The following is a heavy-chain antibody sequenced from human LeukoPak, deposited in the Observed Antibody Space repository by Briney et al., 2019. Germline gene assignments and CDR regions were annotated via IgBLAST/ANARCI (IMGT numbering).Heavy chain of an antibody. J-gene: IGHJ4*02. CDR2: ISGSGGST. D-gene: IGHD3-22*01. CDR3: ATKMEGGTMLVVVIYFDY. Sequence: GGSLRLSCAASGFTFSSYAMSWVRQAPGKGREWVSAISGSGGSTYYADSVKGRFTISRDNSKNTLYLQMNSLRAEHTAVYYCATKMEGGTMLVVVIYFDYWGQGTLVTVSS. CDR1: GFTFSSYA. V-gene: IGHV3-23*01.